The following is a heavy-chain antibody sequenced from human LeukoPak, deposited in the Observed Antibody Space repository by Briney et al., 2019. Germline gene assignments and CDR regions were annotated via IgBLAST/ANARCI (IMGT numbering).Heavy chain of an antibody. CDR1: GFTVSSNY. V-gene: IGHV3-53*01. Sequence: PGGSLRLSCAASGFTVSSNYMSWVRQAPGKGLEWVSVIYSGGSTYYADSVKGRFTISRDNSKNTLYLQMNSLRAEDTAVYYCARRGITMIDNWFDPWGQGTLVTVSS. CDR3: ARRGITMIDNWFDP. CDR2: IYSGGST. J-gene: IGHJ5*02. D-gene: IGHD3-22*01.